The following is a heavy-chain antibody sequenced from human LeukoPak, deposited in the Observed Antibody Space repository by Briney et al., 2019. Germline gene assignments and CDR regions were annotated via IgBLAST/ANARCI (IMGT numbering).Heavy chain of an antibody. CDR2: IFGSGGSA. Sequence: GGSLRLSCAASGFTFNNYAMYWVRQAPGKGLEWVAGIFGSGGSAHYADSVKGRFTILRDNSKNTVYLQMNSLRAEDTAVYYCGKTTVGYSSGRYPGWPVDCWGQGTLVTVSS. CDR1: GFTFNNYA. V-gene: IGHV3-23*01. J-gene: IGHJ4*02. CDR3: GKTTVGYSSGRYPGWPVDC. D-gene: IGHD6-19*01.